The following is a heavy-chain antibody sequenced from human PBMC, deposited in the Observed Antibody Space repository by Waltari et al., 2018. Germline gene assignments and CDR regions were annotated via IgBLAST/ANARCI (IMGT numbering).Heavy chain of an antibody. D-gene: IGHD3-10*01. CDR2: IKKDGSDK. Sequence: EVQLVESGGGLVQPGGSLRLSCSASGFTFNSYSMSWVRQAPGKGLGWVANIKKDGSDKYYVDSVKGRFSISRDNAKNSLYLQMNNLRAEDTAVYYCARARGFDCWGQGTLVTVSS. V-gene: IGHV3-7*03. CDR1: GFTFNSYS. J-gene: IGHJ4*02. CDR3: ARARGFDC.